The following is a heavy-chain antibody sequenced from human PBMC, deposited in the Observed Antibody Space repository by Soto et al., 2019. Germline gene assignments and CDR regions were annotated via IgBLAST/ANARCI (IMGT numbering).Heavy chain of an antibody. CDR2: IYYSGST. J-gene: IGHJ4*02. CDR1: GGSISSYY. V-gene: IGHV4-59*01. CDR3: ASYDFWSGDNYFDY. Sequence: SETLSLTCTVSGGSISSYYWSWIRQPPGKGLEWIGYIYYSGSTNYNPSLKSRVTISVDTSKNQFSLKLSSVTAADTAVYYCASYDFWSGDNYFDYWGQGTLVTVS. D-gene: IGHD3-3*01.